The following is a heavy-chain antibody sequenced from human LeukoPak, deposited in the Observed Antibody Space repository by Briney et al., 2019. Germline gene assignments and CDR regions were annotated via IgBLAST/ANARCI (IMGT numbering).Heavy chain of an antibody. CDR3: AKDLEAAFDY. CDR1: GFTFDDYA. J-gene: IGHJ4*02. Sequence: GGSLRLSCAASGFTFDDYAMHWVRQAPGKGLEWVSGISWNSGSIGYADSVKGRFTISRDNAKNSLYLQMNSLRAKDTALYYCAKDLEAAFDYWGQGTLVTVSS. CDR2: ISWNSGSI. V-gene: IGHV3-9*01.